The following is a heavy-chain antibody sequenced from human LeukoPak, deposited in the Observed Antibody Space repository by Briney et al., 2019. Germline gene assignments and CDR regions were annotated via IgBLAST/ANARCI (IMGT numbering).Heavy chain of an antibody. CDR3: ARDNGVPAAGQDY. V-gene: IGHV3-7*01. CDR2: IKHEGSEV. D-gene: IGHD6-13*01. Sequence: PGGSLRLSCAASGFPFTNYRMSWVRQAPGKGLEWVANIKHEGSEVYYADSVKGRFTISKDNAKNSLYLQMDSLRVEDTGVYFCARDNGVPAAGQDYWGQGTLVTVSS. CDR1: GFPFTNYR. J-gene: IGHJ4*02.